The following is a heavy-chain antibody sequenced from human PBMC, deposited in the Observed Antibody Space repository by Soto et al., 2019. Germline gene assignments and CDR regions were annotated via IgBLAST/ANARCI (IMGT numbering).Heavy chain of an antibody. CDR1: GFTFSDYY. D-gene: IGHD2-8*01. CDR2: ISSRSSTI. J-gene: IGHJ4*02. V-gene: IGHV3-11*01. Sequence: PGGSLRLSCAASGFTFSDYYMSWIRQAPGKGLEWVSYISSRSSTIFYADSVKGRFTISRDNVKNSLYLQMNSLRAEDTAVYYCASGSNGAFFVYLGQGTLVTFHS. CDR3: ASGSNGAFFVY.